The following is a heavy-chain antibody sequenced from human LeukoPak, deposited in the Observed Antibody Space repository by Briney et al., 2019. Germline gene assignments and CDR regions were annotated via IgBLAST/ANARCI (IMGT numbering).Heavy chain of an antibody. V-gene: IGHV3-48*04. CDR3: ASSGKRDYYYYYMDV. J-gene: IGHJ6*03. Sequence: GGSLRLSCAASGFTFSSYSMNWVRQAPEKGLEWVSYISSSSSIIYYADSVKGRFTISRDNAKNSLYLQMNSLRAEDTAVYYCASSGKRDYYYYYMDVWGKGTTVTVSS. CDR1: GFTFSSYS. CDR2: ISSSSSII. D-gene: IGHD2-15*01.